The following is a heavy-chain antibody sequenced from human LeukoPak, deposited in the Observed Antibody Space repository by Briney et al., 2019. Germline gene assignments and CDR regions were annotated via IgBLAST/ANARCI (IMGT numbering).Heavy chain of an antibody. Sequence: GGSLRLSCAASGFTFSSYAMSWVRQAPGKGLDWVSGISGSGGSTYYADSVKGRFTISRDNSKNTLYLQMNSLRAEDTAVYYCANQLTDSSGYSMTFFDYWGQGTLVTVSS. J-gene: IGHJ4*02. V-gene: IGHV3-23*01. CDR1: GFTFSSYA. CDR3: ANQLTDSSGYSMTFFDY. CDR2: ISGSGGST. D-gene: IGHD3-22*01.